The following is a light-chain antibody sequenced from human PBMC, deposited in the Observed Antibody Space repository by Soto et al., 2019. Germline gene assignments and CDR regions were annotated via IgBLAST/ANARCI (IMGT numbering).Light chain of an antibody. CDR3: QQLNSYPGWK. J-gene: IGKJ1*01. CDR1: QSITSY. Sequence: DMQLTQLPNFLSASDGETLTITSRASQSITSYLAWYQQKPGKAHKLLIYAACTLQSGVPSRFSGSGSGTEFTLTISSLQPEDFATYYCQQLNSYPGWKFGQGTKVDIK. CDR2: AAC. V-gene: IGKV1-9*01.